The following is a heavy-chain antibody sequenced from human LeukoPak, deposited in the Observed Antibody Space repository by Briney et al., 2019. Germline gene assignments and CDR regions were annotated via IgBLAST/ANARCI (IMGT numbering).Heavy chain of an antibody. D-gene: IGHD5-18*01. Sequence: PSETLSLTCAVYGGSFSGYYWSWIRQPPGKGLEWIGEINHSGSTNYNPSLKSRVTISVDTSKNQFSLKLSSVTAADTAVYYCARGGGGVDTAMVLYDYWGQGTLATVSS. J-gene: IGHJ4*02. CDR1: GGSFSGYY. CDR3: ARGGGGVDTAMVLYDY. V-gene: IGHV4-34*01. CDR2: INHSGST.